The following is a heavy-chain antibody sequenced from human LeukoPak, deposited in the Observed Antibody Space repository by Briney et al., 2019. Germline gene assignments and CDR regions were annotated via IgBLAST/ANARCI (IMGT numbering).Heavy chain of an antibody. D-gene: IGHD2-15*01. CDR2: IIPILGIA. J-gene: IGHJ4*02. V-gene: IGHV1-69*04. CDR1: GGTFSSYA. CDR3: ARDREGWSYFDY. Sequence: GASVKASCKASGGTFSSYAISWVRQAPGQGLEWMGRIIPILGIANYAQKFQGRVTITADKSTSTAYMELSSLRSEDTAVYYCARDREGWSYFDYWGQGTLVTVSS.